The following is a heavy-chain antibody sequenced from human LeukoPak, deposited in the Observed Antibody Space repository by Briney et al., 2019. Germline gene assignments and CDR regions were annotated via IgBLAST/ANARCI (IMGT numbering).Heavy chain of an antibody. CDR2: ISGSGDTI. J-gene: IGHJ4*02. CDR1: GFPFSAYY. Sequence: GGSLRLSCAASGFPFSAYYMSWLRQAPGKGLEWISHISGSGDTIYYADSVKGRFTISRDNTKNSLYLQMNSLRAEDTAVYYCAKSTTLGDFDYWGQGTLVTVSS. CDR3: AKSTTLGDFDY. V-gene: IGHV3-11*01. D-gene: IGHD4-23*01.